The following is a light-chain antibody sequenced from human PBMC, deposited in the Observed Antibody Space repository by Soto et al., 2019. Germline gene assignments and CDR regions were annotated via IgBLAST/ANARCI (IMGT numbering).Light chain of an antibody. V-gene: IGKV1-12*01. Sequence: DIQMTQSPSSVSASVGDRVTITCRASQGISNWLAWYQQKRGQAPRLLIYAASTRATGVPARFSGSGSGTEFTLTISSLQSEDFAVYYCQQYNNWPPITFGQGTRLEIK. CDR1: QGISNW. CDR3: QQYNNWPPIT. CDR2: AAS. J-gene: IGKJ5*01.